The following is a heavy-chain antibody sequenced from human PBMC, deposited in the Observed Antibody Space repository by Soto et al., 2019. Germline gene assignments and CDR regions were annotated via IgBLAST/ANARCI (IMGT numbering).Heavy chain of an antibody. CDR1: GFTFTTYW. J-gene: IGHJ4*02. V-gene: IGHV3-74*01. CDR3: AREAYSYGYFDS. D-gene: IGHD5-18*01. Sequence: EVQVVESGGGLVQPGGSLRLSCAASGFTFTTYWMHWVRQAPGKGLEWVSRINSEGRNTNYADSVKGRFTFSRDNANNTVYLEMNSLRVEDTAVYYCAREAYSYGYFDSWGQGAVVTVSS. CDR2: INSEGRNT.